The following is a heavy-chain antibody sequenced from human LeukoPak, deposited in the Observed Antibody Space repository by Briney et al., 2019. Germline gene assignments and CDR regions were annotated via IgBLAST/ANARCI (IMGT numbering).Heavy chain of an antibody. D-gene: IGHD5-12*01. CDR2: IYTSGST. CDR3: ARDRRTDIVATMGFDY. V-gene: IGHV4-4*07. Sequence: SETLSLTCTVSGGSISSYYWSWIRQPAGKGLEWIGRIYTSGSTNYNPSLKSRVTMSVDTSKNQFSLKLSSVTAADTAVYYCARDRRTDIVATMGFDYWGQGTLVTVSS. CDR1: GGSISSYY. J-gene: IGHJ4*02.